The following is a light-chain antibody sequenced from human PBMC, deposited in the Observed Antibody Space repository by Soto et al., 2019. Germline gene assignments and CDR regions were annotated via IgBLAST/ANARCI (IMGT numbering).Light chain of an antibody. CDR1: QSVSSK. Sequence: EIVMTQSPATLSVSPEERATLSCRASQSVSSKLAWYQQKPGQGPRLLIYGASTRATGIPARFSGSGSGTEFTLPISSLQSEDFAVYYCQHYSTWLWTFGQGTKVEIK. J-gene: IGKJ1*01. CDR2: GAS. V-gene: IGKV3-15*01. CDR3: QHYSTWLWT.